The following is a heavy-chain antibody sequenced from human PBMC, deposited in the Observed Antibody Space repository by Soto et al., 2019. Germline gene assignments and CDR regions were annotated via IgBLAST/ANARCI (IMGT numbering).Heavy chain of an antibody. CDR3: ARGGYSRSDS. CDR1: CGYSRGGGDC. CDR2: IYYSGST. D-gene: IGHD6-13*01. V-gene: IGHV4-30-4*01. J-gene: IGHJ5*01. Sequence: SVILCLSYTVSCGYSRGGGDCWSWIRQPPGKGLEWIGYIYYSGSTYYNPSLKSRVTISVDTSKNQFSLKLSSVTAADTAVYYCARGGYSRSDSWGQGTLVTVS.